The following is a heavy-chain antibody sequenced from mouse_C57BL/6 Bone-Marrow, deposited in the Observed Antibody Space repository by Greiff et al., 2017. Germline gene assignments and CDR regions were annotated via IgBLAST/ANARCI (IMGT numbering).Heavy chain of an antibody. CDR1: GFTFSDYY. V-gene: IGHV5-16*01. Sequence: EVNLVESEGGLVQPGSSMKLSCTASGFTFSDYYMAWVRQVPEKGLEWVANINYDGSSTYYLDSLKSRFIISRDNAKNILYLQMSSLKSEDTATYYCARGYYGSSWGDWYFDVWGTGTTVTVSS. CDR3: ARGYYGSSWGDWYFDV. D-gene: IGHD1-1*01. CDR2: INYDGSST. J-gene: IGHJ1*03.